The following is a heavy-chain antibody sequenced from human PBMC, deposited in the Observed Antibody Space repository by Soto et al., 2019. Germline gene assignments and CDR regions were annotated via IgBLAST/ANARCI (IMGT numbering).Heavy chain of an antibody. CDR3: VLSHPTTHGGTRAGSFDY. V-gene: IGHV4-34*01. CDR1: GRSFSGYY. CDR2: INHSGST. Sequence: SETLSLTCAAYGRSFSGYYWSWIRQPPGKGLEWIGEINHSGSTNYNPSLKSRVTISVDTSKNQFSLKLSSVTAADTAVYYCVLSHPTTHGGTRAGSFDYWGQGTLVTVSS. J-gene: IGHJ4*02. D-gene: IGHD2-8*01.